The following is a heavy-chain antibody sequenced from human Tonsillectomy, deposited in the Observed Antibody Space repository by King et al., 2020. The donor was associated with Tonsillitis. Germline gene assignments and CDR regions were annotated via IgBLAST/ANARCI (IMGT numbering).Heavy chain of an antibody. D-gene: IGHD5-24*01. CDR2: ISSSGRTI. Sequence: VQLVESGGGLVQPGGSLRLSCAASGFTFSSYEMNWFRQAPGKGLEWVSFISSSGRTIYYGDSVKGRFTISRDNAKNSLYLQMNTLRAEDTAIYYCAREDGDADAFDIWGQGTMVTVSS. J-gene: IGHJ3*02. V-gene: IGHV3-48*03. CDR1: GFTFSSYE. CDR3: AREDGDADAFDI.